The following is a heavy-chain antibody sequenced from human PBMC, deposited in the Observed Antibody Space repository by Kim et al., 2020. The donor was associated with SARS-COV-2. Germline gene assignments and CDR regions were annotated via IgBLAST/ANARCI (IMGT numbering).Heavy chain of an antibody. J-gene: IGHJ4*02. CDR2: IYSGGST. D-gene: IGHD3-9*01. CDR1: GFTVSSNY. CDR3: ARERYDILTRYFDY. V-gene: IGHV3-53*01. Sequence: GGSLRLSCAASGFTVSSNYMSWVRQAPGKGLEWVSVIYSGGSTYYADSVKGRFTISRDNSKNTLYLQMNSLRAEDTAVYYCARERYDILTRYFDYWGQGTLVTVSS.